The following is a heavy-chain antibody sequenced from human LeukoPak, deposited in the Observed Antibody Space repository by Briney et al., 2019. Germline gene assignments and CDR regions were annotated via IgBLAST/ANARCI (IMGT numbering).Heavy chain of an antibody. CDR3: ASELAHCVGDCLKN. J-gene: IGHJ4*02. CDR2: INWNGGST. CDR1: GFTFDDYG. D-gene: IGHD2-21*02. Sequence: AGGSLRLSCAASGFTFDDYGMSWVRQAPGKGLEWVSGINWNGGSTGYADSVKGRFTISRDNAKNSLYLQMNSLRAEDTAVYYCASELAHCVGDCLKNWGQGTQVTVSS. V-gene: IGHV3-20*04.